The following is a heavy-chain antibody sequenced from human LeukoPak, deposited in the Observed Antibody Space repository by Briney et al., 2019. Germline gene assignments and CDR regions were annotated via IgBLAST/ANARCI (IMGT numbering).Heavy chain of an antibody. CDR3: ARGQSITILGVVIRTFYFDY. CDR2: INHSGST. CDR1: GGSFSGYY. V-gene: IGHV4-34*01. J-gene: IGHJ4*02. D-gene: IGHD3-3*01. Sequence: SETLSLTCAVYGGSFSGYYWSWIRQPPGKGLEWIGEINHSGSTNYNPSLKSRVTISVDTSKNQFSLKLSSVTAADTAVYYCARGQSITILGVVIRTFYFDYWGQGTLVTVSS.